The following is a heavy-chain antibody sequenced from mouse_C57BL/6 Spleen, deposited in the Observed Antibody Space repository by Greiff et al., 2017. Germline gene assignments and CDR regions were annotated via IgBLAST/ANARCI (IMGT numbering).Heavy chain of an antibody. Sequence: EVMLVESEGGLVQPGSSMKLSCTASGFTFSDYYMAWVRQVPEKGLEWVANINYDGSSTYYLDSLKSRFIISRDNAKNILYLQMSSLKSEDTATXYCARGTAQAFDYWGQGTTLTVAS. CDR3: ARGTAQAFDY. CDR1: GFTFSDYY. CDR2: INYDGSST. J-gene: IGHJ2*01. D-gene: IGHD3-2*02. V-gene: IGHV5-16*01.